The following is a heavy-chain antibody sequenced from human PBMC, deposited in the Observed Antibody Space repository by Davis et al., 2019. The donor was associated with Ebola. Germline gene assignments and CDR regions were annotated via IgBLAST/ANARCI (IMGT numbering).Heavy chain of an antibody. V-gene: IGHV4-39*01. J-gene: IGHJ6*02. CDR3: ARVSRFSVRGTYFHAMDV. D-gene: IGHD3-10*01. CDR2: IHYSGTT. Sequence: PSETLSLTCAVPGGFISSTTYYWGWIRQPPGKGLDWIGSIHYSGTTYYNPSLKSRVTISVDTSTNQFFLTVNSVTATDTGVYYCARVSRFSVRGTYFHAMDVWGHGTTVTVSS. CDR1: GGFISSTTYY.